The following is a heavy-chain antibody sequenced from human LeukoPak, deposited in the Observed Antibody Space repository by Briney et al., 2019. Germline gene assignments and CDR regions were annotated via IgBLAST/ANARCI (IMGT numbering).Heavy chain of an antibody. J-gene: IGHJ4*02. CDR1: GFPFSAHW. CDR3: ARYGSSWDFDY. V-gene: IGHV3-7*01. Sequence: GGSLRLSCATSGFPFSAHWMSWVRQAPGKGLEWVANIKQDGSEKYYVDSVKGRFTISRDNAKNSLYLQMNSLRAEDTAVYYCARYGSSWDFDYWGQGTLVTVSS. CDR2: IKQDGSEK. D-gene: IGHD6-13*01.